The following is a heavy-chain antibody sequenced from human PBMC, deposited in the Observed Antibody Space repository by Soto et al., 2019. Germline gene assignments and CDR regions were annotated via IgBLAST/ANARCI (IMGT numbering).Heavy chain of an antibody. CDR1: GYTFTSYY. CDR2: INPSGGST. J-gene: IGHJ4*02. V-gene: IGHV1-46*01. D-gene: IGHD6-6*01. Sequence: ASVKVSCKASGYTFTSYYMHWVRQAPGQGPEWMGIINPSGGSTSYAQKFQGRVTMTRDTSTSTVYMELSSLRSGDTAVYYCARSPHSSSSGYYFDYWGQGTLVTVSS. CDR3: ARSPHSSSSGYYFDY.